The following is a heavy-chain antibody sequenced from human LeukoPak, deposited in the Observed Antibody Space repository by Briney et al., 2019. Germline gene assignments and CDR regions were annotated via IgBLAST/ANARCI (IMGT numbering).Heavy chain of an antibody. V-gene: IGHV3-33*01. D-gene: IGHD6-13*01. CDR2: IWYDGSNK. Sequence: GGSLRLSCAASGFTFSSYGMPWVRQAPAKGLEWVAVIWYDGSNKYYADSVKGRFTISRDNSKNTLYLQMNSLRAEDTAVYYCARGSRAAGTLFFDYWGQGTLVTVSS. CDR3: ARGSRAAGTLFFDY. CDR1: GFTFSSYG. J-gene: IGHJ4*02.